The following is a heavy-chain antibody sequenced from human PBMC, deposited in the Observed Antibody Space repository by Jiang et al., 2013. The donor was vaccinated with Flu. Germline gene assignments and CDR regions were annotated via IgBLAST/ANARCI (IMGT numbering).Heavy chain of an antibody. J-gene: IGHJ5*02. Sequence: GVVQPGRSLRLSCAASGFTFSSYAMHWVRQAPGKGLEWVAVISYDGSNKYYADSVKGRFTISRDNSKNTLYLQMNSLRAEDTAVYYCAREQLWFGELLYKGWFDPWGQGTLVTVSS. CDR2: ISYDGSNK. CDR3: AREQLWFGELLYKGWFDP. D-gene: IGHD3-10*01. CDR1: GFTFSSYA. V-gene: IGHV3-30-3*01.